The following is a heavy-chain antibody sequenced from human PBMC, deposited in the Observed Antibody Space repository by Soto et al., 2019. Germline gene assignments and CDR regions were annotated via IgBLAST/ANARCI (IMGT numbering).Heavy chain of an antibody. D-gene: IGHD3-10*01. J-gene: IGHJ4*02. CDR3: ARARTAYGSGSYPDY. CDR1: GGSISSGGYY. Sequence: PSETLSLTCTVSGGSISSGGYYWSWIRQQPGKGLEWIGYIYYSGSTYYNPSLKSRVTISVDTSKNQFSLKLSSVTAADTAVYYCARARTAYGSGSYPDYWGQGTLVTVSS. V-gene: IGHV4-31*03. CDR2: IYYSGST.